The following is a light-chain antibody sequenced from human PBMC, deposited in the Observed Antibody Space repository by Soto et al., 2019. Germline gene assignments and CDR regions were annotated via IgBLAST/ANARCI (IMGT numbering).Light chain of an antibody. Sequence: SYELTQPPSVSVAPGQTARITCGGNNIEIKSVHWYQQKPGQAPVLVVYDDGDRTTGIPERFSGSKSGNTASLTISGLQAEDEADYYCSSYSSTSTPWVFGGGTKLTVL. V-gene: IGLV3-21*02. J-gene: IGLJ3*02. CDR3: SSYSSTSTPWV. CDR1: NIEIKS. CDR2: DDG.